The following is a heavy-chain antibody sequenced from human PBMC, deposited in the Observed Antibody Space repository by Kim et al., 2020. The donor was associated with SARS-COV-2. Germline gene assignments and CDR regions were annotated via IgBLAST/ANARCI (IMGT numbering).Heavy chain of an antibody. CDR3: ARTFYDSSGYYYVDY. V-gene: IGHV7-4-1*02. CDR2: INTNTGNP. CDR1: GYTFTTYG. Sequence: ASVKVFCKASGYTFTTYGMNWVRQAPGQGLEWMGWINTNTGNPTFAQAFTGRFVFSLDTSVSTAYLQISSLKAEDTAVYYCARTFYDSSGYYYVDYWGQGTLVTVSS. J-gene: IGHJ4*02. D-gene: IGHD3-22*01.